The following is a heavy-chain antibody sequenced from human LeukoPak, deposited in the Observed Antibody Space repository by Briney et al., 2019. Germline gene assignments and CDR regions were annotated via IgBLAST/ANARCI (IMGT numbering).Heavy chain of an antibody. D-gene: IGHD4-17*01. V-gene: IGHV3-23*01. J-gene: IGHJ4*02. CDR2: ISPSGDRT. CDR3: ARVFIGDYGDYQFDY. CDR1: GFTFSRHG. Sequence: GGSLRLSCAASGFTFSRHGMNWVRQAPGKGLEWVSGISPSGDRTYYADSVKGRFTISRDNSEHMVYLQMNSLRAEDTAVYYCARVFIGDYGDYQFDYWSQGTLVTVSP.